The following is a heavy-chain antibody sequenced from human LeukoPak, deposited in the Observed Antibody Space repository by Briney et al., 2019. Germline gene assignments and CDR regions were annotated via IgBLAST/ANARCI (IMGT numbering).Heavy chain of an antibody. V-gene: IGHV4-4*07. J-gene: IGHJ4*02. D-gene: IGHD1-26*01. Sequence: PSETLSLTCTVSGGSISSYYWSWIRQPAGKGLEWIGRIYTSGSTNYNPSLKSRVTMSVDTSKNQFSLKLSSVTAADTAVYYCARHSIRWELLHRTSFFDYWGQGTLVTVSS. CDR3: ARHSIRWELLHRTSFFDY. CDR1: GGSISSYY. CDR2: IYTSGST.